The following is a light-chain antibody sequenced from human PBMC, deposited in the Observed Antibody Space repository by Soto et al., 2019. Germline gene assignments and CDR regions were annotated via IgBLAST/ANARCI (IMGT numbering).Light chain of an antibody. Sequence: EIVMTQSPATLSVSPGERATLSCRASQSVSSNLAWYQQKPGQAPRLLIYGASTRATGIPARFSGSGSGTEFTRTISSLQAEDFALYYCQQYNNWPPTWTFGQGTKVEIK. V-gene: IGKV3-15*01. J-gene: IGKJ1*01. CDR1: QSVSSN. CDR3: QQYNNWPPTWT. CDR2: GAS.